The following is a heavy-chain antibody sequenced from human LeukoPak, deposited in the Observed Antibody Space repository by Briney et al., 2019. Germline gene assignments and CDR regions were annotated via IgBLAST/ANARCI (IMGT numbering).Heavy chain of an antibody. Sequence: PGGSLRLSCTAPGFTFSSYWMHWVRQAPGKGLAWVSRINSDGGSTSYADSVKGRFTISRDNAKNTLYLQMNSLRAEDTAVYYCARRIQGMAPYYFDYWGQGTLVTVSS. CDR2: INSDGGST. J-gene: IGHJ4*02. CDR3: ARRIQGMAPYYFDY. V-gene: IGHV3-74*01. D-gene: IGHD5-24*01. CDR1: GFTFSSYW.